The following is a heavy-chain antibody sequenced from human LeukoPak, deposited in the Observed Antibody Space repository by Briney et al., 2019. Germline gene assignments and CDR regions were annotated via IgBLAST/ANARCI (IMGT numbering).Heavy chain of an antibody. V-gene: IGHV3-23*01. CDR2: ISGNGDTT. Sequence: GGSLRLSCVASGFTFSSYAVNWVRQAPGKRLEWVSGISGNGDTTHYADSVKGRFSISRDNSKNTLYLQMNTLRAEDTAVYYCAKGSMCGGDCYYFDYWGQGTLVTVSS. J-gene: IGHJ4*02. CDR1: GFTFSSYA. CDR3: AKGSMCGGDCYYFDY. D-gene: IGHD2-21*02.